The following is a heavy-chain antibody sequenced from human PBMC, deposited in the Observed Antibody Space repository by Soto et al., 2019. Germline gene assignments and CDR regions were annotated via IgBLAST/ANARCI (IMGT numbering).Heavy chain of an antibody. V-gene: IGHV3-11*06. D-gene: IGHD3-22*01. Sequence: GVLRLSCAASGFTFSDYYMSWIRQAPGRGLEWVSYISSSSSYTNYADSVKGRFTISRDNAKNSLYLQMNSLRAEDTAVYYCARDRDYYDSPPPLDYWGQGTLVTVSS. CDR3: ARDRDYYDSPPPLDY. J-gene: IGHJ4*02. CDR2: ISSSSSYT. CDR1: GFTFSDYY.